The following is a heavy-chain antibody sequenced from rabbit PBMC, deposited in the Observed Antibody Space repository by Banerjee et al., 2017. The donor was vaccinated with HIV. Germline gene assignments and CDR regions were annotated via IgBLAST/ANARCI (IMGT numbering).Heavy chain of an antibody. CDR3: AREYTTGWGHFNL. CDR1: GFSFSNRYV. J-gene: IGHJ4*01. D-gene: IGHD4-1*01. Sequence: QEQLEESGGGLVKPEGSLTLTCKASGFSFSNRYVMCWVRQAPGKGLEWIACINTSSGNTVYATWAKGPFTISKTSSTTVTLQMTSLTAADTATYFCAREYTTGWGHFNLWGPGTLVTVS. V-gene: IGHV1S45*01. CDR2: INTSSGNT.